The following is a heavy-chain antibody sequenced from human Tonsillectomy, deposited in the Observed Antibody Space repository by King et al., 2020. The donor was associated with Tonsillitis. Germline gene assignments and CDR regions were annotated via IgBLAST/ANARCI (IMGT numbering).Heavy chain of an antibody. CDR2: INSDDGST. V-gene: IGHV1-18*04. D-gene: IGHD1-1*01. Sequence: QLVQSGSEVKRPGASVTVSCETSIYTFTTYDFSWVRQAPGQGLEWMGWINSDDGSTIFAQKFQGRVTLTRSTVTGIVSMELRNLRSDDTAVYYCATDLRVNRGSYSAWNGGYWGQGTLVTVYS. CDR3: ATDLRVNRGSYSAWNGGY. CDR1: IYTFTTYD. J-gene: IGHJ4*02.